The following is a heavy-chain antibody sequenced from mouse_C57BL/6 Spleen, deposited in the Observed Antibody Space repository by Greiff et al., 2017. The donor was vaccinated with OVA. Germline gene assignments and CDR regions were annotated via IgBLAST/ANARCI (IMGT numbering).Heavy chain of an antibody. V-gene: IGHV1-61*01. J-gene: IGHJ2*01. Sequence: QVQLQQPGAELVRPGSSVKLSCKASGYTFTSYWMDWVKQRPGQGLEWIGNIYPYDSETHYNQKFKDKATLTVDKSSSTAYMQLSSLTSEDSAVYYCARITTVVVDYWGQGTTLTVSS. CDR2: IYPYDSET. CDR1: GYTFTSYW. CDR3: ARITTVVVDY. D-gene: IGHD1-1*01.